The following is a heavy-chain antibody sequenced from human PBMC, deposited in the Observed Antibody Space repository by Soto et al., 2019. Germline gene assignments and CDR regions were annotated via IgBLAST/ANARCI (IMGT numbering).Heavy chain of an antibody. J-gene: IGHJ4*02. V-gene: IGHV3-33*01. CDR1: GSIFSGYG. CDR3: AREGIGGTAFRGFCDY. D-gene: IGHD1-7*01. Sequence: QEQLVESGGGVVQPGRSLRLSCAASGSIFSGYGMHWVRQAPGKGLEWVAVIWYDGSNKYYADSVKGRFTISRDNSKNMLYLKMDSRRAEDTAVYYCAREGIGGTAFRGFCDYWGQGTLVTVAS. CDR2: IWYDGSNK.